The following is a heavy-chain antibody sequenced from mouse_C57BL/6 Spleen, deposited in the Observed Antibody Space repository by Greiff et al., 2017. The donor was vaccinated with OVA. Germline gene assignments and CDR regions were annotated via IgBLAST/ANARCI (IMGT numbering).Heavy chain of an antibody. CDR1: GYAFSSYW. CDR3: ARERGRDYDEDAMDY. V-gene: IGHV1-80*01. J-gene: IGHJ4*01. D-gene: IGHD2-4*01. CDR2: IYPGDGDT. Sequence: QVQLKQSGAELVKPGASVKISCKASGYAFSSYWMNWVKQRPGKGLEWIGQIYPGDGDTNYNGKFKGKATLTADKSSSTAYMQLSSLTSEDSAVYFCARERGRDYDEDAMDYWGQGTSVTVSS.